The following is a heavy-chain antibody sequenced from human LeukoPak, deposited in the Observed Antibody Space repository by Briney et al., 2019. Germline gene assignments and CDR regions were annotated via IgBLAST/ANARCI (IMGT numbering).Heavy chain of an antibody. D-gene: IGHD3-22*01. J-gene: IGHJ4*02. V-gene: IGHV3-74*01. CDR2: INSGGSRT. CDR1: GFTLRTYW. CDR3: ARGSYYSDSSGFLDYFDS. Sequence: GGSLRLSCAASGFTLRTYWMHWVRQAPGKGLVWVSRINSGGSRTTSADSVKGRFTISRDNAKKTLYLQMNSLRAEDTALYYCARGSYYSDSSGFLDYFDSWGQGTLVTVSS.